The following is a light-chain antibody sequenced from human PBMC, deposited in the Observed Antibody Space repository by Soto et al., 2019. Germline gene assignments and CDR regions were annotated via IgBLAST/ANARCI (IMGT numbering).Light chain of an antibody. CDR3: QQYGSSPPYT. J-gene: IGKJ2*01. CDR1: QSISTNY. Sequence: EVVLTQSPGTLSLSPGERAPLSCRASQSISTNYFAWYQQKPGQAPRLLLFGSPDRATGIPDRFSGRGSGTDFSLTISSLEPEDFAVYYCQQYGSSPPYTFGQGTKLEIK. V-gene: IGKV3-20*01. CDR2: GSP.